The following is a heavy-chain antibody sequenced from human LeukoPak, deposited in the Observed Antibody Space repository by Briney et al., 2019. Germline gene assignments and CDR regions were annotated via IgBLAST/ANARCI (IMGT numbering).Heavy chain of an antibody. D-gene: IGHD4-17*01. Sequence: GGSLRLSCAASGFTFSSYAMSWVRQAPGKGLEWVSSMSGSGGSTYYADSVKGRFTISRDDSNNTLYLKTNSLRAADTAVSYCARDPYGELDVWGQGTTVTVSS. V-gene: IGHV3-23*01. CDR3: ARDPYGELDV. J-gene: IGHJ6*02. CDR2: MSGSGGST. CDR1: GFTFSSYA.